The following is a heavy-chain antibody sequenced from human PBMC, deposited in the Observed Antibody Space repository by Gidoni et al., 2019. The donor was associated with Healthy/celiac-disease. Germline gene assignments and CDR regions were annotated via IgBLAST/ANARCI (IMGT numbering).Heavy chain of an antibody. CDR1: GGSFSGYY. D-gene: IGHD6-6*01. CDR2: INHSGST. J-gene: IGHJ4*02. Sequence: QVQLQQWGAGLLKPSETLSLTCAVYGGSFSGYYWSWIRQPPGKGLEWIGEINHSGSTNYNPSLKSRVTISVDTSKIQFSLKLSSVTAADTAVYYCARGRSIFEYSSSSGSFDYWGQGTLVTVSS. V-gene: IGHV4-34*01. CDR3: ARGRSIFEYSSSSGSFDY.